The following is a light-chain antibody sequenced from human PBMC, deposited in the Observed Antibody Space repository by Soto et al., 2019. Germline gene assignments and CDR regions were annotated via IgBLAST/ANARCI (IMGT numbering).Light chain of an antibody. CDR3: QLYESLLWT. Sequence: EVVLTQSPGTLSLSPGARATLSCRASATISSSHLAWYQQTPGQAPRLLLYRSSTRATGIPDRFSGSGSGTDFTLTISRLEPADAAVYYCQLYESLLWTFGQGTKLEIK. CDR2: RSS. CDR1: ATISSSH. J-gene: IGKJ1*01. V-gene: IGKV3-20*01.